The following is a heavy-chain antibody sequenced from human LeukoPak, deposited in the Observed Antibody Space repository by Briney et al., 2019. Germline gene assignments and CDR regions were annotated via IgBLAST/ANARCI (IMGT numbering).Heavy chain of an antibody. D-gene: IGHD3-10*01. CDR1: GFTFSDYY. V-gene: IGHV3-11*01. J-gene: IGHJ5*02. CDR3: AGSYYGSPPDWFDP. CDR2: ISSSGSTI. Sequence: GGSLRLSCAASGFTFSDYYMSWIRQAPGKGLEWVSYISSSGSTIYYADSVKGRFTISRDNAKNSLYLQMNSLRAGDTAVYYCAGSYYGSPPDWFDPWGQGTLVTVSS.